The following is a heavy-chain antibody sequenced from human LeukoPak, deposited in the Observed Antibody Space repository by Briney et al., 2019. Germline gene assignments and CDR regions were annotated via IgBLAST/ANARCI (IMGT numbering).Heavy chain of an antibody. CDR3: TRGNIVVVPAADV. CDR2: IRSKAYGGIT. V-gene: IGHV3-49*04. D-gene: IGHD2-2*01. J-gene: IGHJ6*02. CDR1: GFTFGDYA. Sequence: GGSLTLSCTASGFTFGDYAMSWVRQAPGKGLERVGFIRSKAYGGITEYAASVKGRFTISRDDSKSIAYLQMNSLKTEDTAVYYCTRGNIVVVPAADVWGQGTTVTVSS.